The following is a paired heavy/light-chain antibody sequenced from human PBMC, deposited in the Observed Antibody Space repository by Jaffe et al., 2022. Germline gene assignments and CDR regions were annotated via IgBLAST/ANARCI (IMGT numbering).Heavy chain of an antibody. CDR2: IKSKTDGGTT. J-gene: IGHJ3*02. D-gene: IGHD3-3*01. CDR1: GFTFSNAW. Sequence: EVQLVESGGGLVKPGGSLRLSCAASGFTFSNAWMSWVRQAPGKGLEWVGRIKSKTDGGTTDYAAPVKGRFTISRDDSKNTLYLQMNSLKTEDTAVYYCTTDHITIFGVVIPYDAFDIWGQGTMVTVSS. CDR3: TTDHITIFGVVIPYDAFDI. V-gene: IGHV3-15*01.
Light chain of an antibody. V-gene: IGLV3-9*01. CDR1: NIGSKN. Sequence: SYELTQPLSVSVALGQTARITCGGNNIGSKNVHWYQQKPGQAPVLVIYRDSNRPSGIPERFSGSNSGNTATLTISRAQAGDEADYYCQVWDSSTACVFGTGTKVTVL. CDR2: RDS. CDR3: QVWDSSTACV. J-gene: IGLJ1*01.